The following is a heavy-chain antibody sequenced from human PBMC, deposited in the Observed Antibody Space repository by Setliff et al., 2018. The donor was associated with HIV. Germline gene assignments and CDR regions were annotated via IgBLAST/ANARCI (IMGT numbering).Heavy chain of an antibody. D-gene: IGHD2-15*01. J-gene: IGHJ4*02. CDR2: IIHILGIA. V-gene: IGHV1-69*16. CDR3: ARGAVVTNSFDY. CDR1: GYRFIGHY. Sequence: GASVKVSCKTSGYRFIGHYLHWVRLAPGQGLEWMGGIIHILGIANYAQKFQGRVTITTDESTSTAYMELSSLRSEDTAVYYCARGAVVTNSFDYWGQGTLVTVSS.